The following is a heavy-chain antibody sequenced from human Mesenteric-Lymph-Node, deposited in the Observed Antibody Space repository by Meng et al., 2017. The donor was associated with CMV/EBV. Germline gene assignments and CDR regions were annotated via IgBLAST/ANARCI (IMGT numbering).Heavy chain of an antibody. CDR1: GGILHSYG. Sequence: SVKVSCKVSGGILHSYGISWVRQAPGQGLEWMGGIIPIIDTANYAQKFQARVTITADKSASTVYMDLSSLKSEDTAMYFCARVLRYYDFWSGYYNTYYYYGMDVWGQGTTVTVSS. D-gene: IGHD3-3*01. V-gene: IGHV1-69*06. CDR3: ARVLRYYDFWSGYYNTYYYYGMDV. J-gene: IGHJ6*02. CDR2: IIPIIDTA.